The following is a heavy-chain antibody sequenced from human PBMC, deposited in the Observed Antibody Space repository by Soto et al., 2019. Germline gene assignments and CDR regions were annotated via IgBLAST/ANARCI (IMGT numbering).Heavy chain of an antibody. Sequence: QVQLQESGPGLVKPSQTLSLTCTVSGGSISSGGYYWSWIRQHPGKGLEWIGYIYYSGSTYYNPSLKSRVTISVDTSKNQFSLKLSSVTAADTAVYYCARDHGVVTAADYYDYGMDVWGQGTTVTVSS. D-gene: IGHD2-21*02. CDR1: GGSISSGGYY. V-gene: IGHV4-31*03. CDR3: ARDHGVVTAADYYDYGMDV. CDR2: IYYSGST. J-gene: IGHJ6*02.